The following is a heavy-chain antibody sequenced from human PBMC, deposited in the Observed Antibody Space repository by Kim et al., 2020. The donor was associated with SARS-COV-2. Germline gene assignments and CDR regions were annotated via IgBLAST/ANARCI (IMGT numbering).Heavy chain of an antibody. Sequence: SETLSLTCTVSGYSISSGYYWGWIRQPPGKGLEWIGXIYHSGSTYYNPSLKSRVIISVATSKNQFSLKLSSVTAADTAVYYCARVSRLGELSLIFDYWGQGTLVTVSS. CDR2: IYHSGST. V-gene: IGHV4-38-2*02. D-gene: IGHD3-16*02. CDR3: ARVSRLGELSLIFDY. J-gene: IGHJ4*02. CDR1: GYSISSGYY.